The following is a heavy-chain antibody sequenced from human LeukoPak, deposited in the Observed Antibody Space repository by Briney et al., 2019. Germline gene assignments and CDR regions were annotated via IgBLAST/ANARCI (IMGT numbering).Heavy chain of an antibody. Sequence: SETLSLTCTVSGGSISSSSYYWGWIRQPPGKGLEWIGSIYYSGSTYYNPSLKSRVTISVDTSKNQFSLNLSSVTAADTAVYYCARGTTMILDAFDIWGQGTMVTVSS. V-gene: IGHV4-39*07. CDR3: ARGTTMILDAFDI. J-gene: IGHJ3*02. D-gene: IGHD3-22*01. CDR1: GGSISSSSYY. CDR2: IYYSGST.